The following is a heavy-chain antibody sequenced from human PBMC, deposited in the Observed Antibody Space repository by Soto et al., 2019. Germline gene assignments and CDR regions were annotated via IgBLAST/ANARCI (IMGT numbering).Heavy chain of an antibody. CDR3: ARGPVVAATSGNYYYYMDV. D-gene: IGHD2-15*01. CDR2: INPNSGGT. J-gene: IGHJ6*03. Sequence: ASVKVSCKASGYTFTGYYMHWVRQAPGQGLEWMGWINPNSGGTNYAQKFQGWVTMTRDTSISTAYMELSRLRSDDTAVYYCARGPVVAATSGNYYYYMDVWGKGTTVTVSS. V-gene: IGHV1-2*04. CDR1: GYTFTGYY.